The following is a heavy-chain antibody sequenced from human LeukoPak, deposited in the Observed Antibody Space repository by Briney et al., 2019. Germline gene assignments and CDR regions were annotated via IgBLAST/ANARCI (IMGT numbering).Heavy chain of an antibody. J-gene: IGHJ4*02. CDR1: GGSISSGSYY. CDR2: IYTSGST. D-gene: IGHD1-26*01. CDR3: ARDRKSGGYGFDY. V-gene: IGHV4-61*02. Sequence: SQTLSLTCTVSGGSISSGSYYWSWIRQPAGKGLEWIGRIYTSGSTNYNPSLKSRVTISVDTSKNQFSLKLSSVTAADTAVYYCARDRKSGGYGFDYWGQGTLVTVSS.